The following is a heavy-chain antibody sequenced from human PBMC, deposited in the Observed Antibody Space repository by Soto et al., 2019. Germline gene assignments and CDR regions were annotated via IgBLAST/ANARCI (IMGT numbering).Heavy chain of an antibody. CDR2: IYHSGST. CDR1: GGSISSGGYS. J-gene: IGHJ4*02. D-gene: IGHD6-6*01. V-gene: IGHV4-30-2*01. CDR3: AGGIAARPLGY. Sequence: QLQLLESGSGLVKPSQTLCLTCAVSGGSISSGGYSWSWIRQPPGKGLEWIGYIYHSGSTYYNPSLKSRVTISVDRSKNQFSLRLSSVTAADTAVYYCAGGIAARPLGYWGQGTLVTVSS.